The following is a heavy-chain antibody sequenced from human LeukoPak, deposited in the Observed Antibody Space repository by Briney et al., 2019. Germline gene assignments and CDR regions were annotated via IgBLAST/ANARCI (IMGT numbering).Heavy chain of an antibody. Sequence: SETLSLTCTVSGGSISSGDYYWSWIRQPPGKGLEWIGYIYYSGSTYYNPSLKSRVTISVDTSKNHFSLKLSSVTAADTAVYYCARYCSGGSCYSRSFDYWGQGTLVTVSS. CDR2: IYYSGST. CDR3: ARYCSGGSCYSRSFDY. V-gene: IGHV4-30-4*01. CDR1: GGSISSGDYY. D-gene: IGHD2-15*01. J-gene: IGHJ4*02.